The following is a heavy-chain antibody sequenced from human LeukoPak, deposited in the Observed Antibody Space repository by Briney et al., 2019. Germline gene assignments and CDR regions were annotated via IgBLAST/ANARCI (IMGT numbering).Heavy chain of an antibody. CDR2: IWYDGSNK. CDR1: GFIFSSYG. CDR3: AKGLNYDFWSPFDY. Sequence: PGGSLRLSCAASGFIFSSYGMHWVRQAPGKGLEWVAVIWYDGSNKYYGDSVKGRFTISRDNSKNTLYLQMNSLRAEDTAVYYCAKGLNYDFWSPFDYWGQGTLVTVSS. D-gene: IGHD3-3*01. J-gene: IGHJ4*02. V-gene: IGHV3-33*06.